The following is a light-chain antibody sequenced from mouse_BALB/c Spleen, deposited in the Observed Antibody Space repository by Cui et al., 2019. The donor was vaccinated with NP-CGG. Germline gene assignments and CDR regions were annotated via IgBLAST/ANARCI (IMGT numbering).Light chain of an antibody. V-gene: IGLV1*01. CDR2: GTK. Sequence: QAVVTQQFALSTSPGVSVTLSCRSSTGAVTLWNYANWVQEQQYHLFMCLIGGTKNRAPGVPAIFSGSLIGGKAALTITVAQTEDEAIYFCALWYSNHWVFGGGTKLTVL. CDR1: TGAVTLWNY. CDR3: ALWYSNHWV. J-gene: IGLJ1*01.